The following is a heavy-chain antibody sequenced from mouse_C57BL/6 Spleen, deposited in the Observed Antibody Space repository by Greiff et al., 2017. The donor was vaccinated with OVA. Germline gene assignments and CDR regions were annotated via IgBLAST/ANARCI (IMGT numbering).Heavy chain of an antibody. CDR3: ARYNDYDAMDY. V-gene: IGHV7-3*01. CDR1: GFTFTDYY. J-gene: IGHJ4*01. Sequence: EVQLQESGGGLVQPGGSLSLSCAASGFTFTDYYMSWVRQPPGQALEWLGFIRNKANGYTTEYSAYVKGRFTISRDNSQSILYLQMNALRAEDSATYYCARYNDYDAMDYWGQGTSVTVSS. CDR2: IRNKANGYTT.